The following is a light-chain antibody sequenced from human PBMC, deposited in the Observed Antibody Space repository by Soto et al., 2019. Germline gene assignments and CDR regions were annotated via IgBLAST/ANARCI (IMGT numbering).Light chain of an antibody. CDR2: GAS. CDR3: QQYNDWPFWT. CDR1: QSVSSN. Sequence: EIVMTQSPATLSVSPGERATLSCRASQSVSSNLAWYQQKPGQAPRLLIYGASTRATGIPARFSGSGSGTEFTLTISSLQSEDFAVYYCQQYNDWPFWTFGQGTNVEIK. V-gene: IGKV3-15*01. J-gene: IGKJ1*01.